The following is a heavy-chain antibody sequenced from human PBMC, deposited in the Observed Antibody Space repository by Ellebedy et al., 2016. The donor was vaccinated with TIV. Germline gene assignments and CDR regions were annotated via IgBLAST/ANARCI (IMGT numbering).Heavy chain of an antibody. CDR2: IYSGGST. CDR1: GFTVSSYY. V-gene: IGHV3-66*01. J-gene: IGHJ6*02. CDR3: ARDGPTTIAAADYFYGMDV. D-gene: IGHD6-13*01. Sequence: GESLKISCAASGFTVSSYYMNWVRQAPGKGLEWVSIIYSGGSTYYGDSVKGRFTISRDDSKNTLFLQMNSLRAEDTAVYYCARDGPTTIAAADYFYGMDVWGQGTMVIVSS.